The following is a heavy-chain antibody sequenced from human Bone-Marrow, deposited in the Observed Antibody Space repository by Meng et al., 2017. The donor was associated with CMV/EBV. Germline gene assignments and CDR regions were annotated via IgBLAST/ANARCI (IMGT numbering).Heavy chain of an antibody. CDR2: TYYRSRWYS. CDR1: GDSVCSHNVA. Sequence: SETLSLTCAISGDSVCSHNVAWNWIRQSAWIGLEWLGRTYYRSRWYSDYAESVRSRININPDTSKTQFSLQLFSVTPEDTAVYYCVRWDLNPSDNLDHCGQGTLVTVSS. V-gene: IGHV6-1*01. D-gene: IGHD1-26*01. J-gene: IGHJ4*02. CDR3: VRWDLNPSDNLDH.